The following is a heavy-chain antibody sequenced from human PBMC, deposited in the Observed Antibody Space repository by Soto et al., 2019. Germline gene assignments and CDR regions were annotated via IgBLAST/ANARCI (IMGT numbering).Heavy chain of an antibody. CDR3: ARDFTVVTPTNLGSPDFDY. D-gene: IGHD2-21*02. Sequence: EASVKVSCKASGYTFTSYGISWVRQAPGQGLEWMGWISAYNGNTNYAQKLQGRVTMTTDTSTSTAYMELRSLRSDDTAVYYCARDFTVVTPTNLGSPDFDYWGQGTLVTVSS. CDR2: ISAYNGNT. CDR1: GYTFTSYG. J-gene: IGHJ4*02. V-gene: IGHV1-18*01.